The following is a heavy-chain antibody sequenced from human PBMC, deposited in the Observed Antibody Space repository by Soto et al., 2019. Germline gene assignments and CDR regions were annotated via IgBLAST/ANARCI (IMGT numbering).Heavy chain of an antibody. D-gene: IGHD6-13*01. CDR2: ISGSGGST. J-gene: IGHJ6*02. V-gene: IGHV3-23*01. Sequence: GGSLRLSCAASGFTFSSYAMSWVRQAPGKGLEWVSAISGSGGSTYYADSVKGRFTISRDNSKNTLYLQMNSLRAEDTAVYYCAKASYSSSWYWGSGGGYYYYGMDVWGQGTTVTVSS. CDR1: GFTFSSYA. CDR3: AKASYSSSWYWGSGGGYYYYGMDV.